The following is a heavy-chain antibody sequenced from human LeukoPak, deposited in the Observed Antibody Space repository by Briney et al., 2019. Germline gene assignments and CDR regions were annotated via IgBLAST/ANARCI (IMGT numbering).Heavy chain of an antibody. CDR3: ARDSYYDRYNWFDP. CDR2: IYHSGST. CDR1: GGSISSSNW. D-gene: IGHD3-22*01. J-gene: IGHJ5*02. Sequence: SGTLSLTCAVSGGSISSSNWWSWIRQPPGKGLEWIGEIYHSGSTNYNPSLKSRVTISVDTSKNQFSLKLSSVTAADTAVYYCARDSYYDRYNWFDPWGQGTLVTVSS. V-gene: IGHV4-4*02.